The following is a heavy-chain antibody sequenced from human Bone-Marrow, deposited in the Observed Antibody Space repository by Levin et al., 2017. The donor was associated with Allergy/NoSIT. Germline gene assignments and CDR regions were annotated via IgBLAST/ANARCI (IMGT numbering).Heavy chain of an antibody. CDR3: ARRTQRWCSGGSCYLNYDYYMDV. D-gene: IGHD2-15*01. CDR2: INWNGGST. CDR1: GFTFDDYG. Sequence: GGSLRLSCAASGFTFDDYGMSWVRQAPGKGLEWVSYINWNGGSTGYADSVKGRFTISRDNARNSLYLQMNSLRAEDTALYYCARRTQRWCSGGSCYLNYDYYMDVWGKGTTVTVSS. V-gene: IGHV3-20*04. J-gene: IGHJ6*03.